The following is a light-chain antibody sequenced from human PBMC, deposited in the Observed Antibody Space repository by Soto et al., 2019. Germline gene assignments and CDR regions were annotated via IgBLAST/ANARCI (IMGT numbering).Light chain of an antibody. Sequence: QSPFTVSLFPGDRPTLPGRASQSVSSSYLAWYQQKPGQAPRLLIYGASSRATGIPDRFSGSGSGTDFTLTISRLEPEDFAVYYCQQYGSSPLTFGGGTKVDI. CDR1: QSVSSSY. CDR3: QQYGSSPLT. V-gene: IGKV3-20*01. CDR2: GAS. J-gene: IGKJ4*01.